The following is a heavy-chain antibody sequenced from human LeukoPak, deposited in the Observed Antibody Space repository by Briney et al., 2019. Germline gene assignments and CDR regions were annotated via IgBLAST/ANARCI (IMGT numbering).Heavy chain of an antibody. V-gene: IGHV5-51*01. CDR1: GSTFTSHW. Sequence: KPGASLKISCQGSGSTFTSHWIGWVRQLPGKGLEWMGIIYPGDSDTRYSPSFQGQVTISADKSISTAYLQWSSLKASDTAIYYCARLGYCSSASCYYGMDVWGEGTTVTVSS. CDR3: ARLGYCSSASCYYGMDV. J-gene: IGHJ6*04. D-gene: IGHD2-2*01. CDR2: IYPGDSDT.